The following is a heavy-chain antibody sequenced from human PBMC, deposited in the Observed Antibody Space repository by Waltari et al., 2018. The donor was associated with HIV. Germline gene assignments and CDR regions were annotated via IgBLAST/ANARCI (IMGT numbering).Heavy chain of an antibody. CDR1: GFTFNTYD. CDR3: VRVRDSSSGWYIFDY. Sequence: EVHLVESGGGLIQPGGSLRLSCAASGFTFNTYDMHWVRQAAGEGLQWVSAIGAAGDTYYSDSVKGRFTISRENAKNSLFLQMNILRAGDTAVYFCVRVRDSSSGWYIFDYWGQGALVTVSS. V-gene: IGHV3-13*04. D-gene: IGHD6-19*01. J-gene: IGHJ4*02. CDR2: IGAAGDT.